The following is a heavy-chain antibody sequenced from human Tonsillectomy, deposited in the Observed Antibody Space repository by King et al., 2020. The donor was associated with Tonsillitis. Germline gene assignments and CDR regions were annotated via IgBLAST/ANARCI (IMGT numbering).Heavy chain of an antibody. CDR2: IIPILGIA. V-gene: IGHV1-69*04. CDR3: ARDAIAVAGTDY. CDR1: GGTFNSYA. Sequence: QLVQSGAEVKKPGSSVKVSCKASGGTFNSYAINWVRQAPGQGLEWMGWIIPILGIADYSQKFQGRVTIIADTSTSTAYMELSSLRSEDTAVYYCARDAIAVAGTDYWGQGTLVTVSS. D-gene: IGHD6-19*01. J-gene: IGHJ4*02.